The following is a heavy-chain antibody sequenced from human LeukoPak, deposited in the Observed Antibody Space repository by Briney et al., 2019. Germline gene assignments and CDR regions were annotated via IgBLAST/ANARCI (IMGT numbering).Heavy chain of an antibody. D-gene: IGHD1-7*01. J-gene: IGHJ5*02. CDR3: AHEPAQKNYFDP. CDR2: TYWGDDK. V-gene: IGHV2-5*02. Sequence: SGPTLVKPTQTLTLTCTFSGFSLSAPQVAVGWIRQPPGKALEFLALTYWGDDKRFSSSLRSRLTITSDASKNQVVLTVANLDPVDTATYYCAHEPAQKNYFDPWGQGTLVTVSS. CDR1: GFSLSAPQVA.